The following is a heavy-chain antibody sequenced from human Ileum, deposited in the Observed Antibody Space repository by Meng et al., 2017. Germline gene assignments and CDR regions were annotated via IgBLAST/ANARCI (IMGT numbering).Heavy chain of an antibody. J-gene: IGHJ4*02. Sequence: QVQLQESGPGLVKPSQTLSLTCTVSGGSISSGGYYWSWIRQHPGKGLERIGYIYYSGTTYYNPSLKSRVTISVDTSKNQFSLKLSSVTAADTAVYYCAREPPAAAGTGADYWGQGTLVTVSS. V-gene: IGHV4-31*03. D-gene: IGHD6-13*01. CDR3: AREPPAAAGTGADY. CDR2: IYYSGTT. CDR1: GGSISSGGYY.